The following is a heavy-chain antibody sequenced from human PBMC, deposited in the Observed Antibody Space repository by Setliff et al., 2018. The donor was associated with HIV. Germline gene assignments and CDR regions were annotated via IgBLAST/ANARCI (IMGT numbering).Heavy chain of an antibody. CDR1: GGSISSYY. J-gene: IGHJ5*02. CDR2: IHTSGTT. D-gene: IGHD3-16*01. Sequence: PSETLSLTCTVSGGSISSYYWTWVRQPPGKGLEWIGNIHTSGTTKYNPSLNSRVTISMDTSKNQFSLNLNSVTATDTAVYYCAKRTFGSGRLDPWGQGTLVTVSS. CDR3: AKRTFGSGRLDP. V-gene: IGHV4-4*08.